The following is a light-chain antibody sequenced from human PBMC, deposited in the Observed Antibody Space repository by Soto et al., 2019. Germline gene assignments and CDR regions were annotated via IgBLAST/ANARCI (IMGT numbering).Light chain of an antibody. J-gene: IGKJ5*01. CDR1: QCITNR. CDR2: EAS. V-gene: IGKV1D-12*01. Sequence: DIQMTHSPSSVSASVGDRVTITCRASQCITNRLAWYQQKPGKAPKLLIYEASSLQSGVPSRISGSGSGTAFTLTISSLQPEDFATYYCQQANSFPITFGQGTRLEIK. CDR3: QQANSFPIT.